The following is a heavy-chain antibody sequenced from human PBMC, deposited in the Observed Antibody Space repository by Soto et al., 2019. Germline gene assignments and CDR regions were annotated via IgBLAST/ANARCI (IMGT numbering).Heavy chain of an antibody. CDR2: ISYDGSNK. J-gene: IGHJ3*01. Sequence: QVQLVESGGGVVQPGRSLRLSCAASGFTFSSYAMHWVRQAPGKGLEWVAVISYDGSNKYYADSVKGRFTISRDNSKNTLYLQMNRLRVEGSAVYYCASAASGWWKAAFEVWGQGTMVTVSS. V-gene: IGHV3-30-3*01. CDR3: ASAASGWWKAAFEV. CDR1: GFTFSSYA. D-gene: IGHD6-19*01.